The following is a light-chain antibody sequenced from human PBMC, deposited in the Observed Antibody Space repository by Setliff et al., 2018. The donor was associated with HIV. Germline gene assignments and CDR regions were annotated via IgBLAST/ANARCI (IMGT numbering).Light chain of an antibody. CDR1: ISDVGGYDF. CDR2: DVS. Sequence: ALTQPRSVSGSPGQSVTISCTGTISDVGGYDFVSWYQHHPGKAPKLIINDVSKRPSGVPNRFSGSKSGNTASLTISGLQAEDEADYYCCSYAGSYTSLYVFGTGTKGTVL. CDR3: CSYAGSYTSLYV. V-gene: IGLV2-11*01. J-gene: IGLJ1*01.